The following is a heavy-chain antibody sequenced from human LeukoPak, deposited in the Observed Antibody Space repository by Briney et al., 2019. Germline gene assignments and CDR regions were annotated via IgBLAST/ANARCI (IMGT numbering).Heavy chain of an antibody. CDR1: GYTLTELS. CDR2: FDPEDGET. CDR3: ATDRYYGSGSYLMDV. D-gene: IGHD3-10*01. J-gene: IGHJ6*04. V-gene: IGHV1-24*01. Sequence: ASVKVSCKVSGYTLTELSMHWVRQAPGKGLEWMGGFDPEDGETIYAEKFQGRVTMTEDTSTDTAYMELSSLRSEDTAVYYCATDRYYGSGSYLMDVWGKGTTVTISS.